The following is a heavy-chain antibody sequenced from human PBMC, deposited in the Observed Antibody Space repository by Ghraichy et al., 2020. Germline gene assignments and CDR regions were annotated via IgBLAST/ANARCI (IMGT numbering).Heavy chain of an antibody. J-gene: IGHJ2*01. CDR1: GFTFSSYA. V-gene: IGHV3-23*01. Sequence: GGSLRLSCAASGFTFSSYAMSWVRQAPGKGLEWVSAISGSGGSTYYADSVKGRFTISRDNSKNTLYLQMNSLRAEDTAVYYCAKGGTGYSSRWIYWYFDLWGRGTLVTVSS. CDR2: ISGSGGST. CDR3: AKGGTGYSSRWIYWYFDL. D-gene: IGHD6-19*01.